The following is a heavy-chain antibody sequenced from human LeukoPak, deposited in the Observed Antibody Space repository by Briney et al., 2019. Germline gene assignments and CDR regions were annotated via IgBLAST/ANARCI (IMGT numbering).Heavy chain of an antibody. Sequence: SETLSLTCAVYGGSFSGYYWSWIRQPPGKGLEWLGEINHSGSTNYNPSLKSRVTISVDTSKNQFSLKLSSVTAADTAVYYCARGYYGDSDRWFDPWGQGTLVTVSS. CDR2: INHSGST. CDR3: ARGYYGDSDRWFDP. J-gene: IGHJ5*02. V-gene: IGHV4-34*01. D-gene: IGHD4-17*01. CDR1: GGSFSGYY.